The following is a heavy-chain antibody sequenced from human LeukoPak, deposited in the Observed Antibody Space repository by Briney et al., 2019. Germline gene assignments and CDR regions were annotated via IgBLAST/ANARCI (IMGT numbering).Heavy chain of an antibody. Sequence: GGSLRLSCAASGITFSSYAMSWVRQAPGKGLEWVSAISGSGGSTYYAVSVKGRFTISRDNSKNTLYLQMNSLRAEDTAVYYCARHSDLYYYYGMDVWGQGTTVTVSS. CDR1: GITFSSYA. CDR2: ISGSGGST. J-gene: IGHJ6*02. V-gene: IGHV3-23*01. CDR3: ARHSDLYYYYGMDV. D-gene: IGHD2-15*01.